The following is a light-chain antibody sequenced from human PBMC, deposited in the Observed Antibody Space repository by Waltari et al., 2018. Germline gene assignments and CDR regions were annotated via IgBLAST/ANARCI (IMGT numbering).Light chain of an antibody. Sequence: QLVLTQSPSASASLGASVKLTCTLSSGHSSYAIAWHQQQPEKGPRFLMKLNSDGSHSKGDGIPDRFSGSSSVTERYLTISSLQSEDEADYYCQTWDTDIRVFGGGTELTVL. V-gene: IGLV4-69*01. CDR2: LNSDGSH. CDR3: QTWDTDIRV. J-gene: IGLJ3*02. CDR1: SGHSSYA.